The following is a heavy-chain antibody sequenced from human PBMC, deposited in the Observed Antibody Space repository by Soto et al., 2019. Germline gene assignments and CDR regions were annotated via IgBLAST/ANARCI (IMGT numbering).Heavy chain of an antibody. CDR1: SDSISSYY. CDR3: ARGTSWQLPFDY. J-gene: IGHJ4*02. CDR2: ISYSGST. V-gene: IGHV4-59*01. D-gene: IGHD6-13*01. Sequence: QVQLQESGPGLVKPSETLSLTCTVSSDSISSYYWSWIRQHPGKRLEWIGYISYSGSTDYNPSLKSRVTISGDTSKNQFSLKVSSVTAADTAVYYCARGTSWQLPFDYWGQVTLVTVSS.